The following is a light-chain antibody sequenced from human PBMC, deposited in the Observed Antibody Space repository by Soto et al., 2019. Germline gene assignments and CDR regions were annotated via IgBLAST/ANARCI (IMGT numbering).Light chain of an antibody. V-gene: IGLV1-44*01. CDR2: NNN. Sequence: QSVLTQPPSASGTPGQRVTISCSGSSCNIGSNTGNWYQQPPGTAPKLLIYNNNHRPSGGPDRFSCSESGTSASLALSRLRSQDEADSDCAGWDDGLSGLVFGSGTKLTVL. CDR3: AGWDDGLSGLV. J-gene: IGLJ1*01. CDR1: SCNIGSNT.